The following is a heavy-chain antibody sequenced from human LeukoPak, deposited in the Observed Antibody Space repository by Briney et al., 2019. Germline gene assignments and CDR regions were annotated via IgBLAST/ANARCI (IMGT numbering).Heavy chain of an antibody. J-gene: IGHJ4*02. CDR3: ARRYCSSTSCYYFDY. CDR2: INANRGGT. V-gene: IGHV1-2*02. Sequence: ASVTVSFMASGYTFTDYYMHWVRQAPGQGLEWMGWINANRGGTNYAQRFQGRVTMTRDTSITTAYMELSRLKSDDTAVYYCARRYCSSTSCYYFDYWGQGTLVTVSS. CDR1: GYTFTDYY. D-gene: IGHD2-2*01.